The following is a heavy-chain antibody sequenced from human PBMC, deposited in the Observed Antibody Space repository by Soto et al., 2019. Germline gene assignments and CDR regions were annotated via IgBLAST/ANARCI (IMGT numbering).Heavy chain of an antibody. CDR1: GVSIGSHF. CDR3: ARLQYTVVTALDI. CDR2: IYHTVNT. J-gene: IGHJ3*02. V-gene: IGHV4-59*11. Sequence: QVQLQESGPRLVKPSETLSLTCSVSGVSIGSHFWSWIRQAPGKGPELVGYIYHTVNTNYHPALKSRVTISMDTSKNQLSLQLTSVTAADTAVYYCARLQYTVVTALDIWGQGTMVTVSS. D-gene: IGHD2-15*01.